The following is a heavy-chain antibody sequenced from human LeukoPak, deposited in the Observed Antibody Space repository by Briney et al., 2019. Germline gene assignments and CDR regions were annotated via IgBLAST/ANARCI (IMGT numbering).Heavy chain of an antibody. Sequence: SETLSLTCTVSGVSITSGSYFWSWLRQPPGKGLEWIVYIYYSGCTNYNPSLKSRVTISVDTSKNQFSLKLSSVTAADTAVYYCAREARFGELLHTNDAPYYYMDVWGKGTTVTISS. J-gene: IGHJ6*03. D-gene: IGHD3-10*01. CDR3: AREARFGELLHTNDAPYYYMDV. CDR1: GVSITSGSYF. CDR2: IYYSGCT. V-gene: IGHV4-61*01.